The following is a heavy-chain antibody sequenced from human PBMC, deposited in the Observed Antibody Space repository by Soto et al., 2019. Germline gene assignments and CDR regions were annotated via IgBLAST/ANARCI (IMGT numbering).Heavy chain of an antibody. CDR3: AREAGSGYCSGGSCYSNWFDP. Sequence: PSETLSLTCTVSGGSISSGGYYWSWIRQHPGKGLEWIGYIYYSGSTYYNPSLKSRVTISVDTSKNQFSPKLSSVTAADTAVYYCAREAGSGYCSGGSCYSNWFDPWGQGTLVTVSS. V-gene: IGHV4-31*03. CDR1: GGSISSGGYY. J-gene: IGHJ5*02. CDR2: IYYSGST. D-gene: IGHD2-15*01.